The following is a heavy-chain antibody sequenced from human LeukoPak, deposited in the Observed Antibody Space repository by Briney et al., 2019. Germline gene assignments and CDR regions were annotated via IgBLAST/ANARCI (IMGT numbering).Heavy chain of an antibody. CDR2: IKQAGGKT. CDR3: ARVGPGGGDYYLDY. J-gene: IGHJ4*02. CDR1: GFTFNTYW. Sequence: GGSLRLSCAASGFTFNTYWMSWVRQAPGKGLEWVANIKQAGGKTHYVDSLKGRFTISRDNAKNSLFLQMNSLRAEDTAVYYCARVGPGGGDYYLDYWGQGTLVTVSS. V-gene: IGHV3-7*05. D-gene: IGHD2-21*02.